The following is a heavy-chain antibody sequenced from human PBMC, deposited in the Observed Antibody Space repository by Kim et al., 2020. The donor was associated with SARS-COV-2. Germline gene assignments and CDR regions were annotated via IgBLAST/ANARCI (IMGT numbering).Heavy chain of an antibody. CDR3: ARDLNDSSGYYGYNWFDP. V-gene: IGHV1-69*13. D-gene: IGHD3-22*01. Sequence: SVKVSCKASGGTFSSYAISWVRQAPGQGLEWMGGIIPIFGTANYAQKFQGRVTITADEPTSTAYMELSSLRSEDTAVYYCARDLNDSSGYYGYNWFDPWGQGTLVTVSS. CDR1: GGTFSSYA. CDR2: IIPIFGTA. J-gene: IGHJ5*02.